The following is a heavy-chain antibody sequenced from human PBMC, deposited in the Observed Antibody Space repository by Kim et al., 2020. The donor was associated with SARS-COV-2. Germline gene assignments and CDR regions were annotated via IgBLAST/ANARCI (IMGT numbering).Heavy chain of an antibody. CDR2: ISFDGNNK. CDR3: ARERAISGYDDSWTNDAFDV. J-gene: IGHJ3*01. Sequence: GGSLRLSCAVSGFSLNNYGMHWVRQAPGKGLEWVSLISFDGNNKYYADSVKGRFTISRDTSKSMLLLEMNSLRAEDTALYYCARERAISGYDDSWTNDAFDVWGQGTLLSVPS. D-gene: IGHD3-16*01. V-gene: IGHV3-33*05. CDR1: GFSLNNYG.